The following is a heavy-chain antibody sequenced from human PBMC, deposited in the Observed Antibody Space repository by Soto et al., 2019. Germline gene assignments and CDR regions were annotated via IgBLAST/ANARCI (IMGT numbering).Heavy chain of an antibody. J-gene: IGHJ6*03. CDR3: ARGGDPLDYYYYMDV. V-gene: IGHV4-59*01. CDR1: GGSISSYY. Sequence: SETLSLTCTVSGGSISSYYWSWIRQPPGKGLEWIGYIYYSGSTNYNPSLKSRVTISVDTSKNQFSLKLSAVTAADTAVYYCARGGDPLDYYYYMDVWGKGTTVTVSS. D-gene: IGHD2-21*01. CDR2: IYYSGST.